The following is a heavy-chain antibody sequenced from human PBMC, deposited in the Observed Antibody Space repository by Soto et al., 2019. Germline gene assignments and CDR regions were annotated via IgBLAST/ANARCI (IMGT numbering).Heavy chain of an antibody. J-gene: IGHJ3*02. Sequence: QLQLQESGPGLVKPSETLSLTCTVSGGSISSSSYYWGWIRQPPGKGLEWIGSIYYSGSTYYNPSLKSRVTISVDTSKNQFSLKLSSVTAADTAVYYCATSSYSSGWAFDIWGQGTMVTVSS. V-gene: IGHV4-39*01. CDR2: IYYSGST. CDR1: GGSISSSSYY. CDR3: ATSSYSSGWAFDI. D-gene: IGHD6-19*01.